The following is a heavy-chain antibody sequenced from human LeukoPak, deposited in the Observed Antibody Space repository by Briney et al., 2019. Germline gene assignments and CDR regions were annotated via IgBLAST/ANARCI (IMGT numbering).Heavy chain of an antibody. CDR3: ARGERGPKDYTNYVS. CDR1: GFTFSSYS. CDR2: ISSSSGYI. V-gene: IGHV3-21*01. J-gene: IGHJ4*02. Sequence: TGGSLRLSCAASGFTFSSYSMNWVRQAPGKGLEWVSSISSSSGYIYYADSVKGRFTISRDNAKSSLFLQINSLRAEDTAVYFWARGERGPKDYTNYVSGGQGPLVTVS. D-gene: IGHD4-11*01.